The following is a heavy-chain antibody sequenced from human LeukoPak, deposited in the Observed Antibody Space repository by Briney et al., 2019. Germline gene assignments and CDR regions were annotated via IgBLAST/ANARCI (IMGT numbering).Heavy chain of an antibody. D-gene: IGHD3-9*01. CDR3: ARHVSYYDILTGYSLGAFDI. CDR1: GGSISSSSYY. J-gene: IGHJ3*02. V-gene: IGHV4-39*01. CDR2: IYYSGST. Sequence: SETLSLTCIVSGGSISSSSYYWGWVRQPPGKGLEWIGSIYYSGSTYYNPSLKSRVTISVDTSKNQFSLKLSSVTAADTAVYYCARHVSYYDILTGYSLGAFDIWGQGTMVTVSS.